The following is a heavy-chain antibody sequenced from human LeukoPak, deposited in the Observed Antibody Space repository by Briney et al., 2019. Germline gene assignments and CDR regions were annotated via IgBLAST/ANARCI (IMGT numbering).Heavy chain of an antibody. D-gene: IGHD3-22*01. CDR1: GVSFSGYY. Sequence: SETLSLTCAVYGVSFSGYYWSWIRQPPGKGLEWIGEINHSGSTNYNPSLKSRVTISVDTSKNQFSLKLSSVTAADTAVYYCARASARRRYYYDSSGYLLKNFDYWDQGTLVTVSS. CDR3: ARASARRRYYYDSSGYLLKNFDY. J-gene: IGHJ4*02. V-gene: IGHV4-34*01. CDR2: INHSGST.